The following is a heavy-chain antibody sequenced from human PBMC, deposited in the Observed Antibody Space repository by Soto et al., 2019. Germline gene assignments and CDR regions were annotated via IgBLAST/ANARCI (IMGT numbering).Heavy chain of an antibody. Sequence: QLQLQESGSGLVKPSQTLSLTCAVSGGSISSGGYSWSWIRQPPGKGLEWIGYSYHNGRTYYNPSLKCRVTISVDRSKNQFSLKLSSATAADTAVYYCARGQVVAAHHWGQGTLVTVSS. J-gene: IGHJ5*02. CDR2: SYHNGRT. V-gene: IGHV4-30-2*01. CDR1: GGSISSGGYS. CDR3: ARGQVVAAHH. D-gene: IGHD2-15*01.